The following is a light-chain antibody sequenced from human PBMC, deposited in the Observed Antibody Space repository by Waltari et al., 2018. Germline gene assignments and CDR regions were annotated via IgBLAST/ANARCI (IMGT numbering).Light chain of an antibody. CDR1: SSYVGGDMY. CDR3: CSYADGNTYL. V-gene: IGLV2-11*01. CDR2: DLT. Sequence: QSALTQPRSVSGSPGQSVTIPCTGTSSYVGGDMYVSWYQQRPGQAPKLLIYDLTYRPSGVPDRFSGSKSGNTASLTISGLQAEDEADYYCCSYADGNTYLFGTGTFVTVL. J-gene: IGLJ1*01.